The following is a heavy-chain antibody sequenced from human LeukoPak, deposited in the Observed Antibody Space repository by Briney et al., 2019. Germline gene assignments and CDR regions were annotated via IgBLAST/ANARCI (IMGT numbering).Heavy chain of an antibody. CDR3: ARVSQYYYDSSGYYSPQTNYFDY. J-gene: IGHJ4*02. CDR1: GGSFSGYY. D-gene: IGHD3-22*01. Sequence: SETLSLTCAVYGGSFSGYYWSWIRQPPGKGLEWIGEINHSGSTNYNPSLKSRVTISVDTSKNQFSLKLSSVTAADTAVYYCARVSQYYYDSSGYYSPQTNYFDYWGQGTLVTVSS. CDR2: INHSGST. V-gene: IGHV4-34*01.